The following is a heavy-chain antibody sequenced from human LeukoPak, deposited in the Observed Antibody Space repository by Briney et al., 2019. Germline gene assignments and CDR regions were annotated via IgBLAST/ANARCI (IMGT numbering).Heavy chain of an antibody. D-gene: IGHD2-2*01. J-gene: IGHJ5*02. Sequence: ASVKVSCKASGYTLTSYGISWVRQAPGQGLEWMGWISAYNGNTNYAQKLQGRVTMTTDTSTSTAYMELRSLRSDDTAVYYCARVFGYCSSTSCYAGGAGWFDPWGQGTLVTVSS. V-gene: IGHV1-18*01. CDR1: GYTLTSYG. CDR3: ARVFGYCSSTSCYAGGAGWFDP. CDR2: ISAYNGNT.